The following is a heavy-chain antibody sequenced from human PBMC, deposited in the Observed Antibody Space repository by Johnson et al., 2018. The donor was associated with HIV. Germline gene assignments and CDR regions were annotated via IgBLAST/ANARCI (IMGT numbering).Heavy chain of an antibody. V-gene: IGHV3-53*01. CDR3: SRTPSLPGAFDI. Sequence: VQLVESGGGLIQPGGSLRLSCAASGFTVSSNYMSWVRQAPGKGLEWVSVIYSGGSTYYADSVKGRCTISRDNSKNTLYLQMNSLRAEVTAVYYCSRTPSLPGAFDIWGQGTMVTVSS. CDR1: GFTVSSNY. CDR2: IYSGGST. J-gene: IGHJ3*02.